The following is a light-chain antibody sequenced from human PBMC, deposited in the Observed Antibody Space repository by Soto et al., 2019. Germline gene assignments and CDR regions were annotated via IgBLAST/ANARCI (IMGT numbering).Light chain of an antibody. J-gene: IGLJ3*02. CDR2: DVS. Sequence: QSALTQPASVSGSPGQSITISCTGTSSDVGDYNYVSWYQQHPGKAPKLMIYDVSNRPSGVSSRFSGSKSGNTASLTISGLQAEDEADYYCSSYTSSSTPGFGGGTKLTVL. CDR1: SSDVGDYNY. V-gene: IGLV2-14*01. CDR3: SSYTSSSTPG.